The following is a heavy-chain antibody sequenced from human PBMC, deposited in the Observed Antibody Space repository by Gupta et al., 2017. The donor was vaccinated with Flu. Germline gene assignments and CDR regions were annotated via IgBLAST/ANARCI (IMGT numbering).Heavy chain of an antibody. V-gene: IGHV5-51*01. CDR2: IYPGDSDT. D-gene: IGHD1-26*01. CDR3: ARRGGATNPFDS. CDR1: GYTFSNYW. Sequence: EVQLVQSGAEMKEPGESLKISCKGSGYTFSNYWIGWVRQTPGKGLESMGIIYPGDSDTRYSPSFQGQVTISVDKSANTAYLHWSRLRASDTAIYYCARRGGATNPFDSWGQGTLVTVSS. J-gene: IGHJ4*02.